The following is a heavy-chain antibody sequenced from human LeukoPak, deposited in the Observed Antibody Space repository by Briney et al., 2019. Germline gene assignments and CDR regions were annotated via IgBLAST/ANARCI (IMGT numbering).Heavy chain of an antibody. Sequence: GGSLRLSCTASGFIVSSNSMTWVRQAPGKGLKWVSVIYSGGSTYYADSVKGRFTISRDNSKNTLSLQMNSLRAEDTAVYYCASPLWDYWGQGILVTVSS. CDR2: IYSGGST. V-gene: IGHV3-66*01. CDR3: ASPLWDY. CDR1: GFIVSSNS. J-gene: IGHJ4*02. D-gene: IGHD3-10*01.